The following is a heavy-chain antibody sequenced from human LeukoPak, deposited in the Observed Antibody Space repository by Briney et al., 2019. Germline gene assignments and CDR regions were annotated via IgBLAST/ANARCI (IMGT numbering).Heavy chain of an antibody. CDR1: GGSFSGYY. J-gene: IGHJ6*04. V-gene: IGHV4-34*01. Sequence: PSETLSLTCAVYGGSFSGYYWSWIRQPPGKGLEWIGEINHSGSTNYNPSLTSRVTISVDTSKYQFSLKLSSVTAADTAVYYCARGQWLVHYYYYGMDVWGKGTTVTVSS. CDR2: INHSGST. D-gene: IGHD6-19*01. CDR3: ARGQWLVHYYYYGMDV.